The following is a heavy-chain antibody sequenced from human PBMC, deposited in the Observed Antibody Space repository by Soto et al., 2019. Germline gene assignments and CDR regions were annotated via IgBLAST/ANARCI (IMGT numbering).Heavy chain of an antibody. CDR3: ARVKSIEPNYDFWSGCFDY. CDR1: GFTFSNYD. V-gene: IGHV3-33*01. D-gene: IGHD3-3*01. CDR2: IRYDGSSK. Sequence: QVPLVESGGGVVQPGRSLRLSCAASGFTFSNYDMHWVRQTQGKGLEWVAVIRYDGSSKHYADAVKGRFTISRDRSKNTLYLQMNSLRAEDTAVYYCARVKSIEPNYDFWSGCFDYWGQGTMVTVSS. J-gene: IGHJ4*02.